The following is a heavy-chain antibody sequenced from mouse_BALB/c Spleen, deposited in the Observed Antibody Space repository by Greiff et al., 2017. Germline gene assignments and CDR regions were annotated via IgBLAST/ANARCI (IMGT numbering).Heavy chain of an antibody. CDR3: ARDGIYYDYDNYAMDY. J-gene: IGHJ4*01. CDR1: GYTFSSYW. V-gene: IGHV1-9*01. CDR2: ILPGSGST. Sequence: VQLQQSGAELMKPGASVKISCKATGYTFSSYWIEWVKQRPGHGLEWIGEILPGSGSTNYNEKFKGKATFTADTSSNTAYMQLSSLTSEDSAVYYCARDGIYYDYDNYAMDYWGQGTSVTVSS. D-gene: IGHD2-4*01.